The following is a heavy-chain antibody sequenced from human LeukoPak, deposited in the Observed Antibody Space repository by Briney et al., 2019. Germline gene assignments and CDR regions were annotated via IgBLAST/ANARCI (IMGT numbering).Heavy chain of an antibody. Sequence: GGSLRLSCAASGFTFSSYWMSWVRQAPGKGLEWVAVISYDGSNKYYADSVKGRFTISRDNSKNTLYLQMNSLRAEDTAVYYCARGGDYPDYWGQGTLVNVSS. CDR2: ISYDGSNK. J-gene: IGHJ4*02. V-gene: IGHV3-30-3*01. CDR1: GFTFSSYW. CDR3: ARGGDYPDY. D-gene: IGHD4-17*01.